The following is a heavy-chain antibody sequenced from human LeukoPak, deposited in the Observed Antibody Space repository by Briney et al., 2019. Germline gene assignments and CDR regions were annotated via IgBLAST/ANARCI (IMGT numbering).Heavy chain of an antibody. CDR1: GFSFSRYE. D-gene: IGHD6-13*01. CDR2: ITSSGSTT. CDR3: AKHLGYSSSHMDY. Sequence: GGSLRLSCAASGFSFSRYEMNWVRQAPGKGLEWVSYITSSGSTTYYADSVKGRFTISRDNSKNTLYLQMNSLRDEDTAVYYCAKHLGYSSSHMDYWGQGTLVTVSS. V-gene: IGHV3-48*03. J-gene: IGHJ4*02.